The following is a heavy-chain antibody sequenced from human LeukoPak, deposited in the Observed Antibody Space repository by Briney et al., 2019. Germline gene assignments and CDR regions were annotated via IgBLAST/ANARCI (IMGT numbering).Heavy chain of an antibody. CDR3: ARYNSLARFDY. CDR1: GGSISSYY. CDR2: IYYSGST. D-gene: IGHD1-1*01. J-gene: IGHJ4*02. Sequence: SETLSLTCTVSGGSISSYYWSWIRQPPGKGLEWIGYIYYSGSTYYNPSLKSRVTISVDTSKNQFSLKLSSVTAADTAVYYCARYNSLARFDYWGQGTLVTVSS. V-gene: IGHV4-59*12.